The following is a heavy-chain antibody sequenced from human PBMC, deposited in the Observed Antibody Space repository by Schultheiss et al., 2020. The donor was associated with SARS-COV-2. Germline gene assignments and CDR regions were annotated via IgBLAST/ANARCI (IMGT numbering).Heavy chain of an antibody. CDR1: GGSVNSGSYY. J-gene: IGHJ5*02. Sequence: SETLSLTCTVSGGSVNSGSYYWSWIRQPPGKGLEWIGYIYYSGSTNYNPSLKSRVTILVDTSKNQFSLKLSSVTAADTAVYYCARGATVSTLRPWGQGTLVTVSS. V-gene: IGHV4-61*01. CDR3: ARGATVSTLRP. CDR2: IYYSGST. D-gene: IGHD1/OR15-1a*01.